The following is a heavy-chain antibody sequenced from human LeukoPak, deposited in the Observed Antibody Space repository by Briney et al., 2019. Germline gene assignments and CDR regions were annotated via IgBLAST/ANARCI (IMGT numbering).Heavy chain of an antibody. V-gene: IGHV1-2*02. CDR2: INPNSGGT. CDR3: AREDSGSYYGIDY. J-gene: IGHJ4*02. D-gene: IGHD1-26*01. CDR1: GYTFTGYY. Sequence: ASVKLSCKASGYTFTGYYMHWVRKAPGQGLERMGWINPNSGGTNYEQKFQGRVTMTRDTSISTAYMELSRLRSDDTAVYSCAREDSGSYYGIDYWGQGTLVTVSS.